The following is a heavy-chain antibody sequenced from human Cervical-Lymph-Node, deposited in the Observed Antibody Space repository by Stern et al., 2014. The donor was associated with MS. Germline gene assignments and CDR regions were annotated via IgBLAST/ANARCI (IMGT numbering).Heavy chain of an antibody. J-gene: IGHJ6*02. CDR3: ARPPPRRSSNDPNFGLDV. CDR1: GYTFSKNW. Sequence: VQLGQSGAEVKKPRDSLKISCKGSGYTFSKNWIAWVRQMPGKGLEWMGIIYPGDSDTRYSPSFQGPVTMSADKSIHTPYLQWHSLKAPDPAIYYGARPPPRRSSNDPNFGLDVWGQGTTVTVSS. V-gene: IGHV5-51*03. D-gene: IGHD6-6*01. CDR2: IYPGDSDT.